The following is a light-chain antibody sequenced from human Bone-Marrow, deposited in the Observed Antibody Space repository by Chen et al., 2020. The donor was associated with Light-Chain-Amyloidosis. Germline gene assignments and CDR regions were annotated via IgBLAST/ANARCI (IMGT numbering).Light chain of an antibody. Sequence: YVLTQPSSVSVAPGQTATIACGGNNIGSTSVHWYQQTPGQSPLLVVYADSDRPSGIPDRLSGSNSGNTATLTISRVDAGDEADYYCQVWDRSSDRPVFGGGTKLTVL. CDR1: NIGSTS. CDR2: ADS. V-gene: IGLV3-21*02. CDR3: QVWDRSSDRPV. J-gene: IGLJ3*02.